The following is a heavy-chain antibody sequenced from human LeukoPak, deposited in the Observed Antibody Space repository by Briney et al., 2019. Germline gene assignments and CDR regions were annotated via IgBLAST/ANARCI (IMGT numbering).Heavy chain of an antibody. J-gene: IGHJ4*02. Sequence: ASVKVSCKASVYTFINYDINCVRQATGQGLEWVGWMNPKSGNTGSAQKFQGRVTMTRDTSITTAYMELTSLASEDTAVYYCARVYGDPDYWGQGTLVTVSS. CDR2: MNPKSGNT. CDR1: VYTFINYD. D-gene: IGHD4-17*01. CDR3: ARVYGDPDY. V-gene: IGHV1-8*01.